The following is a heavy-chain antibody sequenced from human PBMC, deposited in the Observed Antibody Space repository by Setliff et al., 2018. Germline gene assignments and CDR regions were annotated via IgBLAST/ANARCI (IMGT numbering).Heavy chain of an antibody. CDR2: IIPIFGTA. CDR1: GGTFRNYG. Sequence: SVKVSCKASGGTFRNYGISWVRQAPGQGLDWMGGIIPIFGTANYAQKFQGRVTITTDDSTNTAYMELSSLRSEDTAVYFCARERGSYDSSTHYTYYFDYWGQGTLGTVS. V-gene: IGHV1-69*05. J-gene: IGHJ4*02. CDR3: ARERGSYDSSTHYTYYFDY. D-gene: IGHD3-22*01.